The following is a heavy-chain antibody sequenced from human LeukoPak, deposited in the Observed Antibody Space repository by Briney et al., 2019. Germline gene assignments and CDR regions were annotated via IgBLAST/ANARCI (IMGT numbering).Heavy chain of an antibody. CDR3: ARGGQHYYYMDV. J-gene: IGHJ6*03. V-gene: IGHV3-30*02. D-gene: IGHD5-12*01. CDR1: GFTFSSYG. Sequence: GGSLRLSCAASGFTFSSYGMHWVRQAPGKGLEWVAFVWYDGTNKYYADSVKGRFTISRDNHKSTVDLQMNGLRPEDTAVYYCARGGQHYYYMDVWGKGTTVTVSS. CDR2: VWYDGTNK.